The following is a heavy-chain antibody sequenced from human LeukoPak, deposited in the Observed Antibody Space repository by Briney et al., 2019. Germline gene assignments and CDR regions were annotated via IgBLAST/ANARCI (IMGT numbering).Heavy chain of an antibody. J-gene: IGHJ4*02. Sequence: GGSLRLSCAASGFIFSNYAMHWVRQAPGKGLEHVSVVTSNGGNSFYRNSVKDRFTISRDNSKNMVFLQMGSLRPEDTAVYFCARSGYSYGTLLDYWGQGTPVTVSP. D-gene: IGHD5-12*01. CDR2: VTSNGGNS. CDR1: GFIFSNYA. V-gene: IGHV3-64*01. CDR3: ARSGYSYGTLLDY.